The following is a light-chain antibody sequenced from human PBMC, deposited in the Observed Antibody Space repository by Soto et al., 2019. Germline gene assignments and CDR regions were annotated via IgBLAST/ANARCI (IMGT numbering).Light chain of an antibody. J-gene: IGLJ2*01. CDR2: SNN. CDR1: SSSIGSNT. V-gene: IGLV1-44*01. Sequence: QSVLTQPPSASGTPGQRVTISCSGGSSSIGSNTVNWYQQLPGTAPKLLIYSNNQRPSGVPDRFSGSKSGTSASLAISGLQSEDEADYFCAAWDDSLNGVVFGGGTKQTVL. CDR3: AAWDDSLNGVV.